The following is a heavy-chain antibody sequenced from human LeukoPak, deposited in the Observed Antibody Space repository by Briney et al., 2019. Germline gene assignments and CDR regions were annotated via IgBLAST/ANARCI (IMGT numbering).Heavy chain of an antibody. V-gene: IGHV4-39*01. Sequence: SETLSLTCTVSGGSISSSSYYWGWIRQPPGKGLEWIGSIYYSGSTCYNPSLKSRVTISVDTSKNQFSLKLSSVTAADTAVYYCASRSSGWYFTFGRVPFWGQGTLVTVSS. CDR1: GGSISSSSYY. D-gene: IGHD6-19*01. J-gene: IGHJ4*02. CDR2: IYYSGST. CDR3: ASRSSGWYFTFGRVPF.